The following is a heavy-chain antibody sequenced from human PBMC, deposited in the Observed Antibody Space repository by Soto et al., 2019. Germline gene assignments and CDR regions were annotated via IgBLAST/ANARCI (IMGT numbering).Heavy chain of an antibody. D-gene: IGHD4-17*01. V-gene: IGHV3-74*01. CDR3: ARLVTTMTY. J-gene: IGHJ4*02. CDR2: INSDGSST. Sequence: PXASLRLSGAASGFTFSSYWMHWVRQTPGKGLVWVSRINSDGSSTIYADSVKGRFTISRDNAKNTLYLQMNSLRAEDTAVYYCARLVTTMTYWGQGTLVTVSS. CDR1: GFTFSSYW.